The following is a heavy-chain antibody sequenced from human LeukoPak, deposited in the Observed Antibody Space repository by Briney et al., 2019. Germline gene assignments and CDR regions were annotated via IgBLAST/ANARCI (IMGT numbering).Heavy chain of an antibody. D-gene: IGHD5-18*01. V-gene: IGHV1-18*04. CDR1: GYTFTSYG. Sequence: ASVKVSCKASGYTFTSYGISWVRQAHGQGLEWMGWISAYNGNTNYAQKLQGRVTMTTDTSTSTAYMELRSLRSDDTAVYYCAREGTDTAMGSFDYWGQGTLATVSS. J-gene: IGHJ4*02. CDR2: ISAYNGNT. CDR3: AREGTDTAMGSFDY.